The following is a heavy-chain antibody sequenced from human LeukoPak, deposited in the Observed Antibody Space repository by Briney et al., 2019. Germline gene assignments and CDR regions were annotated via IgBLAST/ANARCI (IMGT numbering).Heavy chain of an antibody. Sequence: SETLSLTCTVSGGSIISYYWGWIRQPPGKGLEWIGSIYYSGSTYYNPSLKGRVTISVDTSKNQFSLKLSSVTAADTAVYYCAAKDCSGGSCLTGGWFDPWGQGTLVTVSS. D-gene: IGHD2-15*01. J-gene: IGHJ5*02. CDR1: GGSIISYY. CDR2: IYYSGST. V-gene: IGHV4-39*01. CDR3: AAKDCSGGSCLTGGWFDP.